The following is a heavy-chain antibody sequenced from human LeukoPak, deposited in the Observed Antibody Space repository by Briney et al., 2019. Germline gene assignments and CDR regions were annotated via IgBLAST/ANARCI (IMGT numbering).Heavy chain of an antibody. V-gene: IGHV1-18*01. J-gene: IGHJ5*02. CDR2: ISAYNGNT. D-gene: IGHD2-2*01. CDR1: GYTFTSYG. CDR3: ARYCSSTSCYAWFDP. Sequence: GASVKVSCKASGYTFTSYGISWVRQAPGQGLEWMGWISAYNGNTNYAQKLQGRVTMTTDTSTSTAYMELRSLRSEDTAVYYCARYCSSTSCYAWFDPWGQGTLVTVSS.